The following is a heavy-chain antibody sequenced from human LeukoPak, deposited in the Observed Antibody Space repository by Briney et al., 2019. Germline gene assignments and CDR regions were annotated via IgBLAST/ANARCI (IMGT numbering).Heavy chain of an antibody. CDR2: ISSSSSYI. D-gene: IGHD6-19*01. V-gene: IGHV3-11*06. CDR1: GFSVSDYY. CDR3: ARDSYSGSY. J-gene: IGHJ4*02. Sequence: GGSLRLSCAGSGFSVSDYYMSWIRQAPGKGLEWVSSISSSSSYIYYADSVKGRFTISRDNAKNSLYLQMNSLRAEDTAVYYCARDSYSGSYWGQGTLVTVSS.